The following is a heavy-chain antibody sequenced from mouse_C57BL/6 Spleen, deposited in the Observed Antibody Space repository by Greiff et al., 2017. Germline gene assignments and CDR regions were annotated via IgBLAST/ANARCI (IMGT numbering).Heavy chain of an antibody. D-gene: IGHD2-3*01. J-gene: IGHJ4*01. Sequence: ESGPGLVKPSQSLSLTCSVTGYSITSGYYWNWIRQFPGNKLEWMGYISYDGSNNYNPSLKNRISITRDTSKNQFFLKLNSVTTEDTAAYYCAREDGYPYAMGYWGQGTSVTVSS. CDR1: GYSITSGYY. CDR2: ISYDGSN. V-gene: IGHV3-6*01. CDR3: AREDGYPYAMGY.